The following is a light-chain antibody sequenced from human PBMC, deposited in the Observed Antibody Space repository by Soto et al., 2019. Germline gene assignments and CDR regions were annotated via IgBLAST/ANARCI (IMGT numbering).Light chain of an antibody. CDR1: QGIGND. CDR2: SAS. CDR3: LHNYNYPLT. V-gene: IGKV1-17*01. J-gene: IGKJ4*01. Sequence: DIQMTQFPSSLSASVGDRVTITCRASQGIGNDLGWYQHKPGKAPKRLIFSASTLDSGVPSRFSGCGFGTEFTLTISSLQPEDFATYYCLHNYNYPLTLGGGTKVEIK.